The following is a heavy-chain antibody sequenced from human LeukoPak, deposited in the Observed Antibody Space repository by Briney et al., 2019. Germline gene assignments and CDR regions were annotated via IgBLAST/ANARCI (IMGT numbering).Heavy chain of an antibody. CDR2: IYYSGST. CDR1: GGSISGYY. V-gene: IGHV4-59*08. Sequence: SETLSLTCTVSGGSISGYYWSWIRQPPGRGLEWSGYIYYSGSTDYNPSLKSRVTISVDTSKNQFSLKLSSVTAADTAVYYCARHYYDSSGYFYQDYWGQGTLVTVSS. J-gene: IGHJ4*02. D-gene: IGHD3-22*01. CDR3: ARHYYDSSGYFYQDY.